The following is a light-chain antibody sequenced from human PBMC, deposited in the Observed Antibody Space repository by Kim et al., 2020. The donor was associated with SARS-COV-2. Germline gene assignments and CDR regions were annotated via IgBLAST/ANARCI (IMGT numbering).Light chain of an antibody. V-gene: IGKV1-12*01. CDR3: QQSYSLPPT. CDR1: QDISNW. CDR2: AAS. J-gene: IGKJ3*01. Sequence: DIQMTQSPSSVTASVGDRVTITCRASQDISNWLAWYQQKPGKAPNLLIYAASDLQSGVPSRFSGGGSGTYFTLTISSLQPEDLAIYFCQQSYSLPPTFGPGTKVEI.